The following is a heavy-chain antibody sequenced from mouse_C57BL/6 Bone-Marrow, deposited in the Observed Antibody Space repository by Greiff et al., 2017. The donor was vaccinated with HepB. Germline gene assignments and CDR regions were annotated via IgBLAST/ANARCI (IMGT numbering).Heavy chain of an antibody. Sequence: VQLQQPGAELVRPGSSVKLSCKASGYTFTSYWMHWVKQRPIQGLEWIGNIDPSDSETHYNQKFKDKATLTVDKSSSTAYMQRSSLTSEDSAVYYCARSDYYGSSVDYWGQGTTLTVSS. D-gene: IGHD1-1*01. V-gene: IGHV1-52*01. J-gene: IGHJ2*01. CDR3: ARSDYYGSSVDY. CDR2: IDPSDSET. CDR1: GYTFTSYW.